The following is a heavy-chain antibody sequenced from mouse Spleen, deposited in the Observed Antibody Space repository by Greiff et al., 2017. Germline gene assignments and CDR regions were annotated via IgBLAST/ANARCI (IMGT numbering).Heavy chain of an antibody. CDR3: ARYGDGYGGAMDY. CDR2: ISYSGST. CDR1: GDSITSGY. J-gene: IGHJ4*01. D-gene: IGHD2-3*01. Sequence: EVKLVESGPSLVKPSQTLSLTCSVTGDSITSGYWNWIRKFPGNKLEYMGYISYSGSTYYNPSLKSRISITRDTSKNQYYLQLNSVTTEDTATYYCARYGDGYGGAMDYWGQGTSVTVSS. V-gene: IGHV3-8*02.